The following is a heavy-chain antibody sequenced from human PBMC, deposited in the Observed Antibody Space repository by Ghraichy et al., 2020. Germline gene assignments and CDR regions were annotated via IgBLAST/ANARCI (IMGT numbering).Heavy chain of an antibody. CDR1: GFTFSSYA. CDR3: AKPLGYCSSTSCSEFDP. Sequence: GGSLRLSCAASGFTFSSYAISWVRQAPGKGLEWVSAISGSGGSTYYADSVKGRFTISRNNSKNTLYLQMNSLRAEDTAVYYCAKPLGYCSSTSCSEFDPWGQGTLVTVSS. V-gene: IGHV3-23*01. J-gene: IGHJ5*02. CDR2: ISGSGGST. D-gene: IGHD2-2*01.